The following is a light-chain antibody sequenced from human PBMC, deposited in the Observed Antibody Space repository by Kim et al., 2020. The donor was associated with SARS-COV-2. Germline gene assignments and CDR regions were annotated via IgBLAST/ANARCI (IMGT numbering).Light chain of an antibody. CDR1: QSVSSSY. CDR3: QQYGSSLYT. CDR2: GAS. Sequence: EIVLTQSPGTLSLSPGERATLSCRASQSVSSSYLAWYQQKPGQAPMLLIYGASSRATGIPDRFSGSGSGTDFTLTITRLEPEDFAVYYCQQYGSSLYTFGQGTKLE. V-gene: IGKV3-20*01. J-gene: IGKJ2*01.